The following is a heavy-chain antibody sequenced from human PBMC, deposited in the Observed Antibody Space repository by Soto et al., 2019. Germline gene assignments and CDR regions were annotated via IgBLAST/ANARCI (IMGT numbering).Heavy chain of an antibody. CDR1: GFTFSDYW. CDR3: ARGMCGIDY. J-gene: IGHJ4*02. D-gene: IGHD1-26*01. V-gene: IGHV3-7*01. CDR2: IKEDGSDK. Sequence: EVQLVESGGGLVQPGGSLRLSCAASGFTFSDYWMSWVRQAPGKGLEWVANIKEDGSDKSYVDSVKGRFTISRDNAKNSLYLQMNSLRAEDTAVYYCARGMCGIDYWGQGTLVTVSS.